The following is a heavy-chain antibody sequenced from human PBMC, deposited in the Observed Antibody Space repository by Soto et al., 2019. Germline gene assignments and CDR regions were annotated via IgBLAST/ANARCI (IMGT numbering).Heavy chain of an antibody. CDR1: GFTFSTYW. J-gene: IGHJ4*02. D-gene: IGHD3-10*01. CDR3: ERGRALEQ. CDR2: IVQDGSDT. V-gene: IGHV3-7*04. Sequence: EVQLVESGGGLVQPGGSLRLSCGASGFTFSTYWMSWVRQAPGKGLEWVANIVQDGSDTYYVDSAKGRFTISRDNAKNSLYLQMNSLGAEHTAVYSWERGRALEQWCQGALVDVSP.